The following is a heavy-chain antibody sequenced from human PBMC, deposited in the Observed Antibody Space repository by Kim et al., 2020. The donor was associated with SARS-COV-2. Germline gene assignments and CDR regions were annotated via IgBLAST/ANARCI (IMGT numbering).Heavy chain of an antibody. CDR3: ARVDSSGYYLGY. D-gene: IGHD3-22*01. V-gene: IGHV4-31*03. CDR1: GGSISSGGYY. Sequence: SETLSLTCTVSGGSISSGGYYWSWIRQHPGKGLEWIGYIYYSGSTYYNPSLKSRVTISVDTSKNQFSLKLSSVTAADTAVYYCARVDSSGYYLGYWGQGTLVTVSS. CDR2: IYYSGST. J-gene: IGHJ4*02.